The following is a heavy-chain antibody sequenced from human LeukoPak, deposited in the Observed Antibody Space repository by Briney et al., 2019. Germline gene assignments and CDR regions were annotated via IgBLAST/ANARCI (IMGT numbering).Heavy chain of an antibody. J-gene: IGHJ5*02. V-gene: IGHV3-30*02. Sequence: GGSLRLSCAASGFTFSGNGMHWVRQAPGKGLEWVAFIQYSGRTQYYAESVEGRFTISRDNSKNTLYLQMNSLRADDTALYYCAKERGHSSGSGTYPLCFDPWGQGTLVTVSS. CDR2: IQYSGRTQ. CDR1: GFTFSGNG. D-gene: IGHD3-10*01. CDR3: AKERGHSSGSGTYPLCFDP.